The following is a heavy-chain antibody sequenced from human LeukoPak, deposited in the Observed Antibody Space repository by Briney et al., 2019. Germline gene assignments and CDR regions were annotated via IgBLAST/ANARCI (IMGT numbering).Heavy chain of an antibody. CDR3: ARDGGYGGNPNDAFDM. D-gene: IGHD4-23*01. CDR2: ISSSGDNT. J-gene: IGHJ3*02. Sequence: GGSLRLSCAASGFTFTGYDMNWVRQSPGKGLEWVSGISSSGDNTHYADSVKGRFTISRDNSKNTLYLQMNSLRAEDTAVYYCARDGGYGGNPNDAFDMWGQGTMVTVSS. V-gene: IGHV3-23*01. CDR1: GFTFTGYD.